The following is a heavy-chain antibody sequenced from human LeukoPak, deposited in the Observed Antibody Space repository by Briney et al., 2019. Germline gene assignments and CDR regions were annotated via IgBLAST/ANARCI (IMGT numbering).Heavy chain of an antibody. J-gene: IGHJ4*02. CDR2: IYYSGSA. Sequence: PSETLSLTCTVSGGSVNSGTYYWSWIRQPPGKGLEWIGNIYYSGSAYYNPSLKSRVTMSVDTSKNQFSLKLSSVTAADTAVYYCARDDEDYGDYYFDYWGQGTLVTVSS. CDR3: ARDDEDYGDYYFDY. CDR1: GGSVNSGTYY. D-gene: IGHD4-17*01. V-gene: IGHV4-39*07.